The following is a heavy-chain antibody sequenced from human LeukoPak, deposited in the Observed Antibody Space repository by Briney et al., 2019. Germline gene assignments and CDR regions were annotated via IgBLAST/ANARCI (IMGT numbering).Heavy chain of an antibody. CDR2: IIPIFGTA. D-gene: IGHD5-12*01. J-gene: IGHJ6*04. Sequence: SVKVSCKASGGTFSSYAISWVRQAPGQGLEWMGGIIPIFGTANYAQKFQGRVTITADKSTSTAYMELSSLRSEDTAVYYCARVINDVVGGYDLLYYYYGMDVWGKGTTVTVSS. V-gene: IGHV1-69*06. CDR3: ARVINDVVGGYDLLYYYYGMDV. CDR1: GGTFSSYA.